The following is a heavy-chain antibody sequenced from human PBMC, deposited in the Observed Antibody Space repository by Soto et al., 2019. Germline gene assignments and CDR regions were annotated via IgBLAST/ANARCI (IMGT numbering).Heavy chain of an antibody. CDR1: GGTFSSYA. Sequence: SVKVSCKASGGTFSSYAISWVRQAPGQGLEWMGGIIPIFGTANYAQKFQCRVTITADESTSTAYMELSSLRSEDTAVYYCATTAMVTAGLDYWGQGTLVTVSS. CDR2: IIPIFGTA. J-gene: IGHJ4*02. D-gene: IGHD5-18*01. CDR3: ATTAMVTAGLDY. V-gene: IGHV1-69*13.